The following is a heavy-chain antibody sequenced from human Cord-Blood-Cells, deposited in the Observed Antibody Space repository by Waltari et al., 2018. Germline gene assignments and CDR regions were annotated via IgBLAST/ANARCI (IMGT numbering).Heavy chain of an antibody. J-gene: IGHJ4*02. CDR2: INHSGST. D-gene: IGHD4-4*01. CDR3: ARGRFMVTTDY. CDR1: GGSFSGYY. Sequence: QVQLQQWGAGLLKPSETPSLTCAVYGGSFSGYYWSWIRQPPGKGLEWIGEINHSGSTNYNPSLKSRVTISVDTSKNQFSLKLSSVTAADTAVYYCARGRFMVTTDYWGQGTLVTVSS. V-gene: IGHV4-34*01.